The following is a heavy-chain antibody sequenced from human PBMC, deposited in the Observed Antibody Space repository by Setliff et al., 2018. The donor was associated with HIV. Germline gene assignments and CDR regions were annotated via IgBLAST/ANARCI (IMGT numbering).Heavy chain of an antibody. CDR3: ARRKGGYGLDV. Sequence: SETLSLTCTVSGGSITSADYYWTWIRQPAGKGLEWIGRFSVPGTTNYGPSFKSRLTIWVDMSKNQFSLKLTSVTAADTAVYYCARRKGGYGLDVWGQGTTVTVSS. J-gene: IGHJ6*02. CDR2: FSVPGTT. D-gene: IGHD3-16*01. V-gene: IGHV4-61*02. CDR1: GGSITSADYY.